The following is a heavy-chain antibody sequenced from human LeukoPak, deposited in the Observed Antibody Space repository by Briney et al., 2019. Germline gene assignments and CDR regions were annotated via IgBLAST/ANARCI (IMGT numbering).Heavy chain of an antibody. J-gene: IGHJ6*02. CDR3: ARRRGDYYYGMDV. CDR1: GGSISSYY. CDR2: IYYSGST. Sequence: PSETLSLTCTVSGGSISSYYWSWIRQPPGKGLEWIGYIYYSGSTNYNPSLKSRVTISVDTSKNQFSLKLSSVTAADTAVYYCARRRGDYYYGMDVWGQGTTVTVSS. V-gene: IGHV4-59*12.